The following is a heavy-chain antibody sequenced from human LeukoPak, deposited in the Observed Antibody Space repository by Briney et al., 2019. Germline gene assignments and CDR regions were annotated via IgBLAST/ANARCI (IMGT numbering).Heavy chain of an antibody. CDR3: ARHLSGSSARDYFDY. V-gene: IGHV4-39*01. J-gene: IGHJ4*02. D-gene: IGHD1-26*01. CDR1: GGSISSSSYY. CDR2: IYYSGST. Sequence: SETLSLTCTVSGGSISSSSYYWGWIRQPPGKGLEWIGNIYYSGSTYYNPSLKSRVTISVDTSKNQFSLKLSSVAAADTAVYYCARHLSGSSARDYFDYWGQGTLVTVSS.